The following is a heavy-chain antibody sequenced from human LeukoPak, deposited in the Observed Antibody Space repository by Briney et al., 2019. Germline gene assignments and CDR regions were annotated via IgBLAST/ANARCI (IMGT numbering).Heavy chain of an antibody. CDR1: GFTFSTYD. Sequence: PGGSLRLSCAASGFTFSTYDIHWVRQAPGKGLEWVAVIWYDGSDKYYADSVKGRFTISRDNSKNTLYLQMNSLRAEDTAVYYCAKDAPETTMVRGGYWGQGTLVTVSS. V-gene: IGHV3-30*02. D-gene: IGHD3-10*01. CDR3: AKDAPETTMVRGGY. J-gene: IGHJ4*02. CDR2: IWYDGSDK.